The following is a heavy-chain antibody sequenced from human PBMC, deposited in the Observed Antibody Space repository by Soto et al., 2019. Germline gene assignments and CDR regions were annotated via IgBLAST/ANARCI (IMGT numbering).Heavy chain of an antibody. CDR2: INHSGST. CDR1: GGSFSGYY. J-gene: IGHJ6*03. Sequence: SETLSLTCAVYGGSFSGYYWSWIRQPPGKGLEWIGEINHSGSTNYNPSLKSRVTISVDTSKNQFSLKLSSVTAADTAVYYCVRGRTPKKAYYYYYYYMDVWGKGTTVTVSS. CDR3: VRGRTPKKAYYYYYYYMDV. D-gene: IGHD2-15*01. V-gene: IGHV4-34*01.